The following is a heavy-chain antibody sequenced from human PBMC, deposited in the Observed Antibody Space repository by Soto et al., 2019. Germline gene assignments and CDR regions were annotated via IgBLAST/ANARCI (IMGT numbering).Heavy chain of an antibody. CDR3: ARDSFGDHNWFDT. Sequence: QLQLQESGPGLVKPSETLSLTCTVSGDSISSSSYYWGWIRQPPGKGLEWIGSIYFGGSTYYKPSLKSRVTRSVDTSKTQFSLKLSSVTAADTAVYYCARDSFGDHNWFDTWGQGTLVTVSS. CDR2: IYFGGST. CDR1: GDSISSSSYY. D-gene: IGHD3-10*01. V-gene: IGHV4-39*02. J-gene: IGHJ5*02.